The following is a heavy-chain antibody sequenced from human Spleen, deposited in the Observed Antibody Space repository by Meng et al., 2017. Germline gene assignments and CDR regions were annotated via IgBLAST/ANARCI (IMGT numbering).Heavy chain of an antibody. Sequence: EVQLLESGGGLVQPGGSLRLSCAASGFTFSRYGMSWVRQAPGKGLEWVSVISGSGDTTYYADSVKGRFTISRDDSKNTLYLQMNSLRAEDTAVYYCAKDRTSSWYYFDYWGQGTLVTVSS. CDR1: GFTFSRYG. CDR2: ISGSGDTT. D-gene: IGHD6-13*01. J-gene: IGHJ4*02. CDR3: AKDRTSSWYYFDY. V-gene: IGHV3-23*01.